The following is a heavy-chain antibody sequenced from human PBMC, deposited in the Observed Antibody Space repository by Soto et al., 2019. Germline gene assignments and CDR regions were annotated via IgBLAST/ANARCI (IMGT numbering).Heavy chain of an antibody. J-gene: IGHJ6*02. Sequence: SSVKVYCKGSGGAFSDYAFSWVRQAPGQGLEWLGGIMPIFRAPDYAQKFQGRVTITADEFTRTAYMEMNSLRSEDTAVYYCASWLKGPDIGNYYYGMDVWGQGTTVTVSS. CDR2: IMPIFRAP. V-gene: IGHV1-69*13. CDR3: ASWLKGPDIGNYYYGMDV. D-gene: IGHD2-15*01. CDR1: GGAFSDYA.